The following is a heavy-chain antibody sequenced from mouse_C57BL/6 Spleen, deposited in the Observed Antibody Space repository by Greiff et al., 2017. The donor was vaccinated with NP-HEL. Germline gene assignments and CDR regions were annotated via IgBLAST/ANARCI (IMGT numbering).Heavy chain of an antibody. CDR1: GYAFSSYW. V-gene: IGHV1-80*01. CDR3: ARGGITTRPFDY. D-gene: IGHD1-1*01. J-gene: IGHJ2*01. CDR2: IYPGDGDT. Sequence: QVQLQQSGAELVKPGASVKISCKASGYAFSSYWMNWVKQRPGKGLEWIGQIYPGDGDTNYNGKFKGKATLTADKSSSTAYMQLSSLTSEDSAVYFCARGGITTRPFDYWGQGTTLTVSS.